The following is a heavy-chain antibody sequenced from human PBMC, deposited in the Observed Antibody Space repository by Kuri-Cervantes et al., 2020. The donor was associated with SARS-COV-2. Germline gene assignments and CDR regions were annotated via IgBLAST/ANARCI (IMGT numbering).Heavy chain of an antibody. J-gene: IGHJ3*02. CDR3: ARDRRPSPSALDI. CDR2: TAYSGTT. V-gene: IGHV4-31*03. Sequence: SETLSLTCSVSGASLASGGNYWTWIRQHPGKGLEWIGYTAYSGTTFYNPPLKSRVIISLDTDHYRFSLKLNSVTGADTAVYYCARDRRPSPSALDIWGQGTGVTVSS. CDR1: GASLASGGNY.